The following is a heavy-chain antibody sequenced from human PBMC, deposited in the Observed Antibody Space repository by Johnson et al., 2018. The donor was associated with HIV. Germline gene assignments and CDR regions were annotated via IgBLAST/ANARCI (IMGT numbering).Heavy chain of an antibody. Sequence: QEQLVESGGGLVQPGGSLRLSCAASGFIFSDHYMDWVRQAPGKGLEWVAVIWYDGSNKYYADSVKGRFTISRDNSKNTLYLQMNSLRAEDTAVYYCAKGGVPYCGGDCYDAFDIWGQGTMVTVSS. V-gene: IGHV3-33*08. J-gene: IGHJ3*02. CDR3: AKGGVPYCGGDCYDAFDI. CDR2: IWYDGSNK. D-gene: IGHD2-21*01. CDR1: GFIFSDHY.